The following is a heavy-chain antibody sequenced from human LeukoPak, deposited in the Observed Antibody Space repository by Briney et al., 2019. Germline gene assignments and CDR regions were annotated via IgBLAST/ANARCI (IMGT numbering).Heavy chain of an antibody. Sequence: ASVNVSCKASGYTFTGYYMHWVRQAPGQGLEWMGWINPNSGGTNYAQKFQGRVTMTRDTSISTAYMELSRLRSDDTAVYYCARLPRGYCSGGSCIDYWGQGTLVTVSS. CDR1: GYTFTGYY. J-gene: IGHJ4*02. D-gene: IGHD2-15*01. CDR3: ARLPRGYCSGGSCIDY. V-gene: IGHV1-2*02. CDR2: INPNSGGT.